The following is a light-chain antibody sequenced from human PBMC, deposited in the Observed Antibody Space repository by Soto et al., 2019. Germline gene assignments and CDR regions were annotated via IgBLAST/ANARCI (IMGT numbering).Light chain of an antibody. CDR2: EGS. CDR3: CSYADSI. Sequence: QSALTQPASVSGSPGQSITISCTGTSSDVGSYNLVSWYQQHPGKAPKLMIYEGSKRPSGVSNRFSGSKSGNTASLTISGLQAEDEADYYCCSYADSIFGGGTKLTVL. J-gene: IGLJ2*01. V-gene: IGLV2-23*01. CDR1: SSDVGSYNL.